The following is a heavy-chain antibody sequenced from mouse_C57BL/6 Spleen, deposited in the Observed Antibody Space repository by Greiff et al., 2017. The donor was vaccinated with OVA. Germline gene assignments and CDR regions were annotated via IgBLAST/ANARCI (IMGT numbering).Heavy chain of an antibody. V-gene: IGHV1-82*01. D-gene: IGHD2-1*01. CDR2: IYPGDGDT. CDR1: GYAFSSSW. J-gene: IGHJ2*01. Sequence: VQLQQSGPELVKPGASVKISCKASGYAFSSSWMNWVKQRPGKGLEWIGRIYPGDGDTNYNGKFKGKATLTADKSSSTAYMQLSSLTSEDSAVYCCAREEGYGNYGDYWGQGTTLTVSS. CDR3: AREEGYGNYGDY.